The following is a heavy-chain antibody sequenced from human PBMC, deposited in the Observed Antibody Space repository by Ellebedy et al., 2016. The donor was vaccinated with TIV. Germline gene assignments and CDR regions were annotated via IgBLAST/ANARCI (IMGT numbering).Heavy chain of an antibody. Sequence: GESLKISCTASGFVFNNCAMHWVRQAPGKGLEWVAMIWYGGRNKAYGDSLKGRFSVSRDNSENTLYLQMNSLRAEDTAVYYRASRPDLMYYYDSSGSLDIWGQGTMVTVSS. J-gene: IGHJ3*02. CDR3: ASRPDLMYYYDSSGSLDI. CDR2: IWYGGRNK. D-gene: IGHD3-22*01. CDR1: GFVFNNCA. V-gene: IGHV3-33*01.